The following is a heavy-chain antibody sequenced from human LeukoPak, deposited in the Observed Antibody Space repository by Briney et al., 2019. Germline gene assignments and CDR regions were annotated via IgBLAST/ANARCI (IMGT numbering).Heavy chain of an antibody. D-gene: IGHD6-25*01. CDR3: TTNLNLGWEVQLRPG. V-gene: IGHV3-15*01. J-gene: IGHJ4*02. CDR1: GFTVSSNY. Sequence: GGSLRLSCAASGFTVSSNYMSWVRQAPGKGLEWLGVIKSQSFGGGTTEFAAPVKGRITISRDDSKNTLYLQMNSLMTEDTGVYYCTTNLNLGWEVQLRPGWGQGTPVTVSS. CDR2: IKSQSFGGGTT.